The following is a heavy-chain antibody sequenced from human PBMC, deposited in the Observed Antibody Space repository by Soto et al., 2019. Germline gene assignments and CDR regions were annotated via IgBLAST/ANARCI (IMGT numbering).Heavy chain of an antibody. J-gene: IGHJ4*02. CDR2: ISGSGFNT. Sequence: XVSLQLSCAASGFTFSNYAMSWVRQAPGKGLEWISAISGSGFNTYYARSVKGRFTISRDNSKHTLSLQLSSLRADDTAVYYCAKESGLSTGNYDSSGYPIDYWGQGTLVTVSS. CDR3: AKESGLSTGNYDSSGYPIDY. CDR1: GFTFSNYA. D-gene: IGHD3-22*01. V-gene: IGHV3-23*01.